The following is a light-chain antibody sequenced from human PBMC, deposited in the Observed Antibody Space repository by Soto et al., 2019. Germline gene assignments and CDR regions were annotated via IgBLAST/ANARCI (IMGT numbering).Light chain of an antibody. CDR2: VAS. CDR3: QQSYGTPIT. J-gene: IGKJ5*01. V-gene: IGKV1-39*01. CDR1: QVISYY. Sequence: DIQMTQSPSSLSASVGDTITISCRASQVISYYLAWYQQKPGKAPNLLIYVASSLQSEVPSRFSGSGSGTDFTLTITSLQPEDFATYYCQQSYGTPITFGQGTRLEIK.